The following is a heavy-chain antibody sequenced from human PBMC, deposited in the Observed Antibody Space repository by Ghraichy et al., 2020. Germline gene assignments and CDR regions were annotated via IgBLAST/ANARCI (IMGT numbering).Heavy chain of an antibody. CDR2: IYYSGST. CDR1: GGSISSSSYY. D-gene: IGHD1-1*01. Sequence: SETLSLTCTVSGGSISSSSYYWGWIRQPPGKGLEWIGSIYYSGSTYYNPSLKSRVTISVDTSKNQFSLKLSSVTAADTAVYYCARPGRNDESHYYFDYWGQGTLVTVSS. J-gene: IGHJ4*02. CDR3: ARPGRNDESHYYFDY. V-gene: IGHV4-39*07.